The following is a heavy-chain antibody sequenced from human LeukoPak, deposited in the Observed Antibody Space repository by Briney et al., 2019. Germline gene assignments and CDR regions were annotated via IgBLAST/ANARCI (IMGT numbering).Heavy chain of an antibody. CDR3: ARGIDGYSYGYYGY. D-gene: IGHD5-18*01. J-gene: IGHJ4*02. CDR1: GGSFSGYY. Sequence: SETLSLTCAVYGGSFSGYYWSLIRQPPGKGLELIGEINHSGSTNYNPSLKRRVTISVDTSKNQFSLKLSSVTAADTAVYYCARGIDGYSYGYYGYWGQGTLVTVSS. V-gene: IGHV4-34*01. CDR2: INHSGST.